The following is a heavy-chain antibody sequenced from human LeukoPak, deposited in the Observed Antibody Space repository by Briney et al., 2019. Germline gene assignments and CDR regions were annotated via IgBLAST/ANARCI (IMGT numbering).Heavy chain of an antibody. Sequence: PGGSLRLSCAASGFTFSSYGLSWVRQAPGKGLEWVANIKHDGSQKYYVDSAKGRFTISRDNAKNSVYLQMNSLTAEDTAVYYCARDGMGGIKAFDMWGQGTMVTVSS. CDR2: IKHDGSQK. CDR3: ARDGMGGIKAFDM. CDR1: GFTFSSYG. D-gene: IGHD3-10*01. V-gene: IGHV3-7*05. J-gene: IGHJ3*02.